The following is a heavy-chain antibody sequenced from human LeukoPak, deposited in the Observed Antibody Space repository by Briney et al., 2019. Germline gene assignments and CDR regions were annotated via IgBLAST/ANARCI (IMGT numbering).Heavy chain of an antibody. CDR3: ARVVIPMDYGDVGWFDP. J-gene: IGHJ5*02. CDR2: ISGYNGNT. D-gene: IGHD4-17*01. V-gene: IGHV1-18*01. Sequence: ASVKVSCKASGYTFGSYYISWVRQAPGQGLEWMGWISGYNGNTNYAQRFQDRITMTVDKSTSTAYMELRSLRSDDTAVYYCARVVIPMDYGDVGWFDPWGQGTLVTVSS. CDR1: GYTFGSYY.